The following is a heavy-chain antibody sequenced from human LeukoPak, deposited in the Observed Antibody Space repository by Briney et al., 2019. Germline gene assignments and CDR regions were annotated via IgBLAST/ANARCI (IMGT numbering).Heavy chain of an antibody. CDR3: AIASVAGEIDY. CDR2: IYYSGST. V-gene: IGHV4-59*01. Sequence: PSETLSLTCTVSGGSISSYYWSWIRQPPGKGLEWIGYIYYSGSTNYNPSLKSRVTISVDTSKNQFSLKLSSVTAADTAVYYCAIASVAGEIDYWGQGTLVTVSS. CDR1: GGSISSYY. D-gene: IGHD6-19*01. J-gene: IGHJ4*02.